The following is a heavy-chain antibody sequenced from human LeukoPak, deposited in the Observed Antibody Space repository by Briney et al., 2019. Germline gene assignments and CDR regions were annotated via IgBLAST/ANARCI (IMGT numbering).Heavy chain of an antibody. D-gene: IGHD5-18*01. CDR2: INQDGSGK. V-gene: IGHV3-7*01. CDR3: ASCGYRYGQYYYYMDV. Sequence: GGSLRLSCAASGITFSSYWMSWVRQAPGKGLEWVGNINQDGSGKYYVDSVKGRFTISRDNARKSLYLQMNSLRAEDTALYYCASCGYRYGQYYYYMDVWGKGTTVTVSS. J-gene: IGHJ6*03. CDR1: GITFSSYW.